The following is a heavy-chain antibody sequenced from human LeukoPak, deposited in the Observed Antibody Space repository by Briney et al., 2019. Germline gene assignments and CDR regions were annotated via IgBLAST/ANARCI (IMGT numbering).Heavy chain of an antibody. Sequence: ESGGSLRLSCAASGFTFSSYWMSWVRQAPGKGLEWVSYISSSSSTIYYADSVKGRFTISRDNAKNSLYLQMNSLRAEDTAVYYCARDGAYGGYYPTWFDPWGQGTLVTVSS. CDR3: ARDGAYGGYYPTWFDP. V-gene: IGHV3-48*01. J-gene: IGHJ5*02. CDR1: GFTFSSYW. D-gene: IGHD3-22*01. CDR2: ISSSSSTI.